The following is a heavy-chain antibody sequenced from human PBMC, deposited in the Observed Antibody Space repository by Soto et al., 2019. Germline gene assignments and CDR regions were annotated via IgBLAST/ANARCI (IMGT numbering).Heavy chain of an antibody. Sequence: GGSLRLSCAASGFTFSDYYMSWIRQAPGKGLEWVSYISSSGSTIYYADSVKGRFTISRDNAKNSLYLQMNSLRAEDTAVYYCARDLAGMPTDDIVVVVAAVDYYYYGMDVWGQGTTVTVSS. CDR2: ISSSGSTI. CDR3: ARDLAGMPTDDIVVVVAAVDYYYYGMDV. D-gene: IGHD2-15*01. V-gene: IGHV3-11*01. J-gene: IGHJ6*02. CDR1: GFTFSDYY.